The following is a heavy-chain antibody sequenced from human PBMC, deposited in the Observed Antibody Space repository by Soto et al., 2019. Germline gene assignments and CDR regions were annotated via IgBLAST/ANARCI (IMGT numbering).Heavy chain of an antibody. V-gene: IGHV1-46*01. Sequence: QVKLVQSGAEVKKPGASVKVSCKASGYKFINHYMHWVRQAPGVGLEWMGIINPNGGVTDYSHRFQGRVNMTRDPFANTVHMELSSLRSEDTGVYFCARDSSASATSYAFDNWGQGTLVTVSS. J-gene: IGHJ4*02. CDR1: GYKFINHY. CDR3: ARDSSASATSYAFDN. CDR2: INPNGGVT. D-gene: IGHD6-25*01.